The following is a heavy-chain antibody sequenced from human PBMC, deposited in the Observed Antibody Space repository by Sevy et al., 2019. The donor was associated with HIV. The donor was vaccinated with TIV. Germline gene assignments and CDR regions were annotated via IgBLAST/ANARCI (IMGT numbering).Heavy chain of an antibody. CDR2: INHSGST. V-gene: IGHV4-34*01. D-gene: IGHD6-6*01. J-gene: IGHJ5*02. CDR1: GGSFSGYY. CDR3: ARVRPHVYSSSSSRLYGWFDP. Sequence: SENLSLTCAVYGGSFSGYYWSWIRQPPGKGLEWIGEINHSGSTNYNPSLKSRVTISVDTSKNQFSLKLSSVTAADTAVYYCARVRPHVYSSSSSRLYGWFDPWGQGTLVTVSS.